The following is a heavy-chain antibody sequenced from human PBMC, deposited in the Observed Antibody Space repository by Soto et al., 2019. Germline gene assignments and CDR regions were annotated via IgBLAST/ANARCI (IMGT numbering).Heavy chain of an antibody. CDR3: ASSAGYSSSWYGTDY. V-gene: IGHV1-69*02. CDR2: IIPILGIA. D-gene: IGHD6-13*01. Sequence: QVQLVQSGAEVKKPGSSVKVSCKASGGTFSSYTISWVRQAPGQGLEWMGRIIPILGIANYAQKFQGRVTIXXDXSXXKAYRELSSLRSEDTAVYYCASSAGYSSSWYGTDYWGQGTLVTVSS. J-gene: IGHJ4*02. CDR1: GGTFSSYT.